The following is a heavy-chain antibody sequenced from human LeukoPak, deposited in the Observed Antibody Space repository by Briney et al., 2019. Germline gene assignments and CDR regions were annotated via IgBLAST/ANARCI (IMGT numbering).Heavy chain of an antibody. CDR2: ISSSNSYI. CDR1: GFTFSSYS. CDR3: ARGGVDAFDI. V-gene: IGHV3-21*01. Sequence: GGSLRLSCAASGFTFSSYSVNWVRQAPGKGLEWVSSISSSNSYIYYADSVKGRFTISRDNAKNSLYLQMNSLRAEDTAVYYCARGGVDAFDIWGQGTMVTVSS. J-gene: IGHJ3*02.